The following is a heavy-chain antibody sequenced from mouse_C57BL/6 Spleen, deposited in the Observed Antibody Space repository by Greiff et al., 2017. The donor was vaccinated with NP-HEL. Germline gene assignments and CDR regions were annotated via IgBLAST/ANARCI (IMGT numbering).Heavy chain of an antibody. J-gene: IGHJ2*01. V-gene: IGHV1-85*01. CDR1: GYTFTSYD. D-gene: IGHD1-1*01. Sequence: QVHVKQSGPELVKPGASVKLSCKASGYTFTSYDINWVKQRPGQGLEWIGWIYPRDGSTKYNEKFKGKATLTVDTSSSTAYMELHSLTSEDSAVYFCARFGVITTVPLDYWGQGTTLTVSS. CDR2: IYPRDGST. CDR3: ARFGVITTVPLDY.